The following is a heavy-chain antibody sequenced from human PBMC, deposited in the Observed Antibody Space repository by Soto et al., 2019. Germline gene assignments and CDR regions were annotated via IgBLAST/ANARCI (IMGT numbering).Heavy chain of an antibody. D-gene: IGHD6-19*01. V-gene: IGHV4-31*03. CDR2: IYYSGST. CDR3: AGDGRGRGIAVAGRFWYFDL. J-gene: IGHJ2*01. Sequence: QVQLQESGPGLVKPSQTLSLTCTVSGASISSGGYYWNWIRQHPGKGLEWIGYIYYSGSTYYNPSRTGRVTISVDTSKNEFSLKLSSVTAADTAVYYCAGDGRGRGIAVAGRFWYFDLWGRGTLVTVSS. CDR1: GASISSGGYY.